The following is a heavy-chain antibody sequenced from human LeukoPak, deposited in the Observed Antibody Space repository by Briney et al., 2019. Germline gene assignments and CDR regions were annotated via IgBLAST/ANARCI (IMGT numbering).Heavy chain of an antibody. CDR2: ISGSSSTI. CDR1: GFTFSSYS. J-gene: IGHJ4*02. V-gene: IGHV3-48*01. CDR3: ATPFDS. Sequence: GGSLRLSCAASGFTFSSYSMNWVRQAPGKGLEWVSYISGSSSTIYYADSVKGRFTISRDNAKNSLYLQMNSLRAEDTAVYYCATPFDSWGQGTLVTVSS.